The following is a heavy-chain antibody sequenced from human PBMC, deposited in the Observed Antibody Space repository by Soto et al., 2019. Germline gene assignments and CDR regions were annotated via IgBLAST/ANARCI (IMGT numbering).Heavy chain of an antibody. CDR1: GGSISSGGYS. V-gene: IGHV4-30-2*01. D-gene: IGHD4-4*01. CDR3: ARGMTTVTTIDY. J-gene: IGHJ4*02. Sequence: SETLSLTCDVSGGSISSGGYSWSWIRQPPGKGLEWIGYIYHSGSTYYNPSLKSRVTISVDRSKNQFSLKLSSVTAADTAVYYCARGMTTVTTIDYWGQGTLVTVSS. CDR2: IYHSGST.